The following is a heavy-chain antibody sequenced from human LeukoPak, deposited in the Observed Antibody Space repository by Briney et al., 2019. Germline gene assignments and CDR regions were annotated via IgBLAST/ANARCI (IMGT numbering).Heavy chain of an antibody. Sequence: GGSLRLSCAASEFSFDDYGMHWVRQAPGKGLEWVSGISWNSGSIGYADSVKGRFTISRDNAKKSLYLQMNSLRAEDTAVYYCAKDIFYCSGGSCYGGFDYWGQGTLVTVSS. CDR1: EFSFDDYG. CDR2: ISWNSGSI. D-gene: IGHD2-15*01. J-gene: IGHJ4*02. CDR3: AKDIFYCSGGSCYGGFDY. V-gene: IGHV3-9*01.